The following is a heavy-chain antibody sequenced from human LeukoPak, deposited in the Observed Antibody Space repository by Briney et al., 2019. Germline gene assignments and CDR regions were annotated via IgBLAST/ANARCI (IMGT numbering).Heavy chain of an antibody. CDR2: IWHDGSDK. V-gene: IGHV3-33*01. CDR3: TRQSENFSLDY. CDR1: GFTFSSYG. J-gene: IGHJ4*02. D-gene: IGHD3-3*01. Sequence: GGSLRLSCAASGFTFSSYGMHWVRQAPGKGLEWVAIIWHDGSDKYYADSVKGRFTISRDNSKNTLYLQMNSLRAEDTAVYFCTRQSENFSLDYWGQGTLVTVSS.